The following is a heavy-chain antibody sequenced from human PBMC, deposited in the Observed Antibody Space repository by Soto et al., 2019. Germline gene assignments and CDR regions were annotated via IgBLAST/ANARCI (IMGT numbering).Heavy chain of an antibody. Sequence: EVQLVESGGGLVQPGGSLRLSCTASGFTFSSYEMNWVRQAPGKGLEWVSYTTSSGSSTYYADSMKGRFTISRDNAKNSLYLQMNSLRAEDTALYYCAREREDSFDIWGQGTMVTVSS. D-gene: IGHD1-26*01. CDR2: TTSSGSST. J-gene: IGHJ3*02. CDR3: AREREDSFDI. CDR1: GFTFSSYE. V-gene: IGHV3-48*03.